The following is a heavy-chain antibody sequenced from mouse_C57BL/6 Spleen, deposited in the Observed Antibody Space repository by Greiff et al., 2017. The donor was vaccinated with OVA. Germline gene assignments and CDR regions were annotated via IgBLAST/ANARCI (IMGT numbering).Heavy chain of an antibody. J-gene: IGHJ2*01. CDR1: GYAFSSSW. V-gene: IGHV1-82*01. CDR3: ARDYGSGGYFDY. CDR2: IYPGDGDT. D-gene: IGHD1-1*01. Sequence: QVQLKESGPELVKPGASVKISCKASGYAFSSSWMNWVKQRPGKGLEWIGRIYPGDGDTNYNGKFKGKATLTADKSSSTAYMQLSSLTSEDSAVYFCARDYGSGGYFDYWGQGTTLTVSS.